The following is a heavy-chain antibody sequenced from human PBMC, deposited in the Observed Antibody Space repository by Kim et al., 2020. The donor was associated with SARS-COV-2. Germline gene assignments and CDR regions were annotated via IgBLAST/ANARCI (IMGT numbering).Heavy chain of an antibody. Sequence: GGSLRLSCAASGFTFSSYSMNWVRQAPGKGLEWVSSISSSSSYIYYADSVKGRFTISRDNAKNSLYLQMNSLRAEDTAVYYCARVLRFGEFPTGWGQGTLVTVSS. CDR1: GFTFSSYS. CDR2: ISSSSSYI. D-gene: IGHD3-10*01. CDR3: ARVLRFGEFPTG. V-gene: IGHV3-21*01. J-gene: IGHJ4*02.